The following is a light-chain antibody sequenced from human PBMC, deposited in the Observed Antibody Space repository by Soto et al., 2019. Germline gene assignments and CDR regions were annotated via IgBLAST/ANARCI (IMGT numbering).Light chain of an antibody. CDR1: QSISSW. Sequence: DIQMTQSPSTLSASVGDRVTITCRASQSISSWLAWYQQKPGKAPKLLIYDASSLESGVPSRFSGSGSGTEFTLTISSLQPDDFATYYFEQYNSYSREFGQGSKV. CDR2: DAS. CDR3: EQYNSYSRE. J-gene: IGKJ1*01. V-gene: IGKV1-5*01.